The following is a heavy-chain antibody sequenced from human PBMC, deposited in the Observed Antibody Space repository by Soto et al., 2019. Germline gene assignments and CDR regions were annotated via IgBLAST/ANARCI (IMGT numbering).Heavy chain of an antibody. CDR3: AKDQGIAVAVFDY. CDR1: GGSVTSGSYY. V-gene: IGHV4-61*01. D-gene: IGHD6-19*01. J-gene: IGHJ4*02. CDR2: IYNSGST. Sequence: QVQLQESGPGLVKPSETLSLTCTVSGGSVTSGSYYWSWIRQPLGKGLEWIGYIYNSGSTNYNPSLKSRVTISVDTSKRQISLKLSSVTAADTAVYYCAKDQGIAVAVFDYWGRGTLVTVSS.